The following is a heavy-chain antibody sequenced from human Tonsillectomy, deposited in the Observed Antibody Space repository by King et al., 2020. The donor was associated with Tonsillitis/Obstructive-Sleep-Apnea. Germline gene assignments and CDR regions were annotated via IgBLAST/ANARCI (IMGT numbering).Heavy chain of an antibody. V-gene: IGHV4-39*01. CDR3: ARQIVVVVTASRTYAFDY. D-gene: IGHD2-21*02. J-gene: IGHJ4*02. CDR2: IYYSGST. CDR1: GGSISSSSYY. Sequence: QLQESGPGLVKPSETLSLTCTVSGGSISSSSYYWGWIRQPPGKGLEWIGSIYYSGSTYYNPSLKSRVTISVDTSKNQFSLKLRSVTAADTAVYYCARQIVVVVTASRTYAFDYWGQGTLVTVSS.